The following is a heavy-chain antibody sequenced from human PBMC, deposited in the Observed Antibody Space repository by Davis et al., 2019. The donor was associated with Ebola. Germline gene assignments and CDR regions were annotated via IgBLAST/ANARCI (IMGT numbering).Heavy chain of an antibody. CDR2: IGTAGDT. J-gene: IGHJ3*02. CDR3: ARVFRFAFDI. V-gene: IGHV3-13*01. CDR1: GFTFRSYD. Sequence: PGGSLRLSCAASGFTFRSYDMHWVRQVTGKGLEWVSAIGTAGDTYYIGSVKGRFTISRENGKNSLYLQMNSLRAGDTAVYYCARVFRFAFDIWGQGTMVTVSS.